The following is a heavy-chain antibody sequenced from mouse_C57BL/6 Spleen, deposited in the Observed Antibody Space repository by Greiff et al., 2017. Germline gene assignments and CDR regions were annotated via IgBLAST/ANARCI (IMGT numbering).Heavy chain of an antibody. D-gene: IGHD2-4*01. Sequence: QVQLQQSGAELVRPGTSVKMSCKASGYTFTNYWIGWAKQRPGHGLEWIGDIYPGGGYTNYNEKFKGKATLTADKSSSTAYMQFSSLTSEDSAIYYGARLPSDYDEMGYAMDYWGQGTSVTISS. V-gene: IGHV1-63*01. CDR1: GYTFTNYW. CDR3: ARLPSDYDEMGYAMDY. CDR2: IYPGGGYT. J-gene: IGHJ4*01.